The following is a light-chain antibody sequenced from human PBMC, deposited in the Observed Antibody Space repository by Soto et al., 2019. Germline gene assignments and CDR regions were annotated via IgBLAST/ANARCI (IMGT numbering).Light chain of an antibody. V-gene: IGLV1-40*01. J-gene: IGLJ1*01. CDR3: QSCDSSLSGSGV. Sequence: QSVLTQPPSVSGAPGQRVTISCTGTSSNIGAGYDVHWYQQFPGTAPKLLIYGNRNRPSGVPDRLSGSKSGTPASLAITGLQAEDEATYYCQSCDSSLSGSGVFGTGTKLTVL. CDR2: GNR. CDR1: SSNIGAGYD.